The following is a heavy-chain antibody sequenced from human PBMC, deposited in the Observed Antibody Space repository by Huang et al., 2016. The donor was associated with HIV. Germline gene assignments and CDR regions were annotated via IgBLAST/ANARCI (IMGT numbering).Heavy chain of an antibody. CDR3: ARQWVLLDYLMGMDV. J-gene: IGHJ6*02. Sequence: QVHLQQWGAGLLKPSETLTLTCAVSGASFTGNYWTWIRQTPGKGLEWIGAINDSGATIYNPSLESRVTISIDRSKKEFSRRLSSMTAADTAVYYCARQWVLLDYLMGMDVWGQGTTVIVSS. CDR2: INDSGAT. V-gene: IGHV4-34*01. CDR1: GASFTGNY. D-gene: IGHD3-3*01.